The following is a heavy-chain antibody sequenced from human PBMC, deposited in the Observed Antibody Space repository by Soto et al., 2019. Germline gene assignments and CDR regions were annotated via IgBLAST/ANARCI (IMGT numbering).Heavy chain of an antibody. CDR3: ARGQRFSDWFDP. V-gene: IGHV4-4*07. J-gene: IGHJ5*02. CDR1: GGSMSSYY. D-gene: IGHD3-3*01. CDR2: VYSSGGT. Sequence: QVHLQQSGPGLVNPSETLSLTCTVSGGSMSSYYWTWIRQPAGKGLEWIGRVYSSGGTHYNPSLKSRVTISLDTSKNQFSLRLLSVTDADTAVYYCARGQRFSDWFDPWGQGALVTGSS.